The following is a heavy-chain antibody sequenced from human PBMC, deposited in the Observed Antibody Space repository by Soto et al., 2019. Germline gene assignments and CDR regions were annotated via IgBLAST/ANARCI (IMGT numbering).Heavy chain of an antibody. CDR1: GGSFSSDA. CDR2: IIPTFGAA. J-gene: IGHJ4*02. Sequence: QVHLVQSGAEVKRPGSSVKVSCEASGGSFSSDAITWVRQVPGQGLEWMGGIIPTFGAANYGRQFQGRVTISADESTRTVYMELSSLRFDDTAVYYCAGGFSGFYSSLDYWGQGTLVTVSS. D-gene: IGHD1-26*01. V-gene: IGHV1-69*01. CDR3: AGGFSGFYSSLDY.